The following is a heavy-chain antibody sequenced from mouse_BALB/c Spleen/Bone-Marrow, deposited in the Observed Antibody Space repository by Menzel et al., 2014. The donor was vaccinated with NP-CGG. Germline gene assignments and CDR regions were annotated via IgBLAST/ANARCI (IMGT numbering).Heavy chain of an antibody. J-gene: IGHJ3*01. D-gene: IGHD2-10*02. V-gene: IGHV14-3*02. CDR1: GFNIKDTY. CDR3: ARSGGYGNYVAWFAY. CDR2: IDPANGNT. Sequence: VQLKESGAELVKPGASVKLSCTASGFNIKDTYMHWVKQRPEQGLEWIGRIDPANGNTKYDPKFQGKATITADTSSNXAYLQLSSLTSEDTAVYYCARSGGYGNYVAWFAYWGQGTLVTVSA.